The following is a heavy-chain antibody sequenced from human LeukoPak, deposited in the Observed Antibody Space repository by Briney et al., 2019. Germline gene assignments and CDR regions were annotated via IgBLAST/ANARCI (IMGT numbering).Heavy chain of an antibody. CDR2: ISSSSSYI. J-gene: IGHJ6*03. CDR1: GFTFSSYS. CDR3: AVATDFSVYYYYMDV. V-gene: IGHV3-21*01. D-gene: IGHD3-3*01. Sequence: TGGSLRLSCAASGFTFSSYSMNWVRQAPGKGLEWVSSISSSSSYIYYADSVKGRFTISRDNAKNSLYLQMNSLRAEDAAVYYCAVATDFSVYYYYMDVWGKGTTVTVSS.